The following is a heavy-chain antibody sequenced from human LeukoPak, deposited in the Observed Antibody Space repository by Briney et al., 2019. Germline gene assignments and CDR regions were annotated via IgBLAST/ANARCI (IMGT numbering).Heavy chain of an antibody. CDR1: GGSISSYY. D-gene: IGHD6-19*01. CDR3: ARGAVADNWFDP. V-gene: IGHV4-4*07. Sequence: SETLSLTCTVSGGSISSYYWSWIRQPAGKGLEWIGRIYTSGSTNYNPPLKSRVTMSVDTSKDQFSLKLSSVTAADTAVYYCARGAVADNWFDPWGQGTLVTVSS. CDR2: IYTSGST. J-gene: IGHJ5*02.